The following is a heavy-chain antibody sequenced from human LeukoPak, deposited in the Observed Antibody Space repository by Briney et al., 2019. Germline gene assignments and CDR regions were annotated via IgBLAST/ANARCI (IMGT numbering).Heavy chain of an antibody. CDR3: ARETAHYDY. CDR2: IIPSGGST. Sequence: ASAKISCKASGYTFTSYYMHWVRRAPGQGLEWRGIIIPSGGSTSYAPKFQGRVTMTRDASTRTVYMELSSLRSEDTAVYYCARETAHYDYWAQGNLVSVSS. V-gene: IGHV1-46*01. CDR1: GYTFTSYY. D-gene: IGHD6-25*01. J-gene: IGHJ4*02.